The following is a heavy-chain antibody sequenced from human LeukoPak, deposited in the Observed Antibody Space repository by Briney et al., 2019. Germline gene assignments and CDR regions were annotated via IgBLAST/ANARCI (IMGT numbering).Heavy chain of an antibody. D-gene: IGHD5-18*01. CDR1: GGSFSGYY. V-gene: IGHV4-34*01. Sequence: SETLSLTCAVYGGSFSGYYWSWIRQPPGKGLEWIGEINHSGSTNYNPSLKSRVTISVDTSKNQFPLKLSSVTAADTAVYYCARGPRGYSYGSNYYYYGMDVWGQGTTVTVSS. CDR2: INHSGST. CDR3: ARGPRGYSYGSNYYYYGMDV. J-gene: IGHJ6*02.